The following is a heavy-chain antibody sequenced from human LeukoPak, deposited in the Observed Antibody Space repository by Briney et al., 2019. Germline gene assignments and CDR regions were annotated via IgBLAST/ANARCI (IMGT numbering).Heavy chain of an antibody. CDR1: GDTFTRSD. V-gene: IGHV1-8*01. J-gene: IGHJ4*02. CDR2: INPKSGRT. Sequence: GASVKVSCKASGDTFTRSDINWVRQATGQGLAWMGWINPKSGRTGYAKKFQARVSMTMNTSISTAYMEVSSLRFEDTAVYYCARGRSRLAAAGTHDYSGQGTLITVSS. CDR3: ARGRSRLAAAGTHDY. D-gene: IGHD6-13*01.